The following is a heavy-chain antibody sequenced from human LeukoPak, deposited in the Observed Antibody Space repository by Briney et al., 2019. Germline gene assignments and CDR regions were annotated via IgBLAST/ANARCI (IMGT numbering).Heavy chain of an antibody. CDR3: AIYYYGSGSPFDY. J-gene: IGHJ4*02. Sequence: SETLSLTCTVSGGSISSSSYYWGWIRQPPGKGLEWIGSIYYSGSTYYTPSLKSRVTISVDTSKNQFSLKLSSVTAADTAVYYCAIYYYGSGSPFDYWGQGTLVTVSS. CDR2: IYYSGST. CDR1: GGSISSSSYY. V-gene: IGHV4-39*01. D-gene: IGHD3-10*01.